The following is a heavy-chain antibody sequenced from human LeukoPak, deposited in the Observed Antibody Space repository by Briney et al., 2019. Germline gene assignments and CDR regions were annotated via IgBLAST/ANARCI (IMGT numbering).Heavy chain of an antibody. D-gene: IGHD6-6*01. V-gene: IGHV3-21*01. CDR1: GFTFSSYS. CDR3: ARDRSRGSIAARSNDAFDI. CDR2: ISSSSSYI. J-gene: IGHJ3*02. Sequence: GGSLRLSCAASGFTFSSYSMNWVRQAPGKGLEWVSSISSSSSYIYYADSVKGRFTISRDNAKNSLYLQMNSLRAEDTAVYYCARDRSRGSIAARSNDAFDIWGQGTMVTVSS.